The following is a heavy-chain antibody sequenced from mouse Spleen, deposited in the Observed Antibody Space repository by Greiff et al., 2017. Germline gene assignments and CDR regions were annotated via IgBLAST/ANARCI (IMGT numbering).Heavy chain of an antibody. CDR1: GFNIKDDY. J-gene: IGHJ4*01. CDR3: TRGSNYLYYYAMDY. D-gene: IGHD2-5*01. Sequence: EVQLQESGAELVRPGASVKLSCTASGFNIKDDYMHWVKQRPEQGLEWIGWIDPENGDTEYASKFQGKATITADTSSNTAYLQLSSLTSEDTAVYYCTRGSNYLYYYAMDYWGQGTSVTVSS. V-gene: IGHV14-4*01. CDR2: IDPENGDT.